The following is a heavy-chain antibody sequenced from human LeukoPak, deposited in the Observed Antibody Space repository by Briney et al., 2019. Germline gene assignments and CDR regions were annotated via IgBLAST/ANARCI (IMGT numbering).Heavy chain of an antibody. V-gene: IGHV3-7*01. Sequence: GGSLRLSCAVSGFTFSSYWMGWVRQAPGKGLAWVANINQDESSKYYEDSVKGRFTISRDNADNSLYLQMNSLGAEDTAVYFCAKDWAYESRGPPYYFDYWGQGTLVTVSS. D-gene: IGHD3-22*01. CDR3: AKDWAYESRGPPYYFDY. J-gene: IGHJ4*02. CDR2: INQDESSK. CDR1: GFTFSSYW.